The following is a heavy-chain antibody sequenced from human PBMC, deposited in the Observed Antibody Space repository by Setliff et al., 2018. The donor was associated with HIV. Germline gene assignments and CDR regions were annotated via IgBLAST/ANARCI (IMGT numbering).Heavy chain of an antibody. CDR1: GFTFSNYA. CDR2: ISGSGGST. D-gene: IGHD6-13*01. J-gene: IGHJ4*02. V-gene: IGHV3-23*01. CDR3: ARVFSSSWYGIDC. Sequence: PGGSLRLSCAASGFTFSNYAMSWVRQAPGKALEWVSSISGSGGSTYYADSVKGRFTISRDNSKNTLYLQMNSLRTEDTAVYYCARVFSSSWYGIDCWGQGTLVTVSS.